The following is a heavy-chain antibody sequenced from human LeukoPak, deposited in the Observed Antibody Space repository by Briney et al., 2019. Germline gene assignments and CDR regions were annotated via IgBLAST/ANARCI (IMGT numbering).Heavy chain of an antibody. CDR3: ARRNWNDEIDAFDI. CDR2: INHSGST. V-gene: IGHV4-34*01. J-gene: IGHJ3*02. Sequence: PSETLSLTCAVYGGSFSGYYWSWIRQPPGKGLEWIGEINHSGSTNYNPSLKSRVTISVDTSKNQFSLKLSSVTAADTAVYYCARRNWNDEIDAFDIWGQGTMVTVSS. CDR1: GGSFSGYY. D-gene: IGHD1-20*01.